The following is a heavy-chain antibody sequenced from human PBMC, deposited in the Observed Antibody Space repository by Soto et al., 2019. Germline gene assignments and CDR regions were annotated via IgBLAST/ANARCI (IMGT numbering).Heavy chain of an antibody. Sequence: EVQLVESGGGLVKPGGSLRVSCAASGFSFTSYTMNWVRQAPGKGLEWVASISAGGRSIYYADSLKGRPTVSRDNAKSSLYLQMNSLRAEVTAVYYCARSTPGNPFDIWGQGTMVTVSS. V-gene: IGHV3-21*01. D-gene: IGHD3-10*01. CDR1: GFSFTSYT. CDR3: ARSTPGNPFDI. CDR2: ISAGGRSI. J-gene: IGHJ3*02.